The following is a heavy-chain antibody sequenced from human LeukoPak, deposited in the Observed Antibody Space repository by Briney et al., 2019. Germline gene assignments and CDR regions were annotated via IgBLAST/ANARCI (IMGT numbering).Heavy chain of an antibody. Sequence: SETLSLTCTVSGGSITDYYWSCIRQPPGKRLGWIGYIFYSGSTNYNPSLTGRVTLSVDTSENQFSLKVTSVTAADTAVYYCAHGGRTSRGFDSWGQGTLVTVSS. D-gene: IGHD3-16*01. J-gene: IGHJ4*02. CDR3: AHGGRTSRGFDS. CDR1: GGSITDYY. V-gene: IGHV4-59*08. CDR2: IFYSGST.